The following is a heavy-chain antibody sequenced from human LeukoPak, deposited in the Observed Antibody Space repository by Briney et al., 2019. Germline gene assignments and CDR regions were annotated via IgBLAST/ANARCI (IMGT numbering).Heavy chain of an antibody. CDR2: IYYSGST. V-gene: IGHV4-39*07. J-gene: IGHJ4*02. CDR1: GGSISSSSYY. CDR3: AREGSSGWIDY. D-gene: IGHD6-19*01. Sequence: SETLSLTCTVSGGSISSSSYYWGWIRQPPGKGLEWIGSIYYSGSTYYNPSLKSRVTISVDTSKNQFSLKLSSVTAADTAVYYCAREGSSGWIDYWGQGTLVTVSS.